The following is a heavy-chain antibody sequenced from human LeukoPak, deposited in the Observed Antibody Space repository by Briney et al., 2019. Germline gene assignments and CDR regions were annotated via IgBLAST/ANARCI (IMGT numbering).Heavy chain of an antibody. CDR3: ATERLEYGDYLRPLGY. CDR2: FDPEDGET. V-gene: IGHV1-24*01. J-gene: IGHJ4*02. Sequence: GASVRVSYKVSGYTLTELSMHWVRQAPGKGLEWMGGFDPEDGETIYAQKFQGRVTMTEDTSTDTAYMELSSLRSEDTAVYYCATERLEYGDYLRPLGYWGQGTLVTVSS. D-gene: IGHD4-17*01. CDR1: GYTLTELS.